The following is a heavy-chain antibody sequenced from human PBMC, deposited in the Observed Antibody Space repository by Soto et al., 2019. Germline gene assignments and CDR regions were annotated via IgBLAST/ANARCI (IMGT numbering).Heavy chain of an antibody. V-gene: IGHV3-33*01. Sequence: QVQLVDSGGAVVQPGRSLRLSCAASGFTFSSYGMHWVRQAPDKGLEWVAVIWSDGSYSSYADSVKGRFTISRDNSKNTVYVQMNSLRVEDTAVYYCARDRGYYYDGVDVWGQGTTVTVSS. CDR2: IWSDGSYS. CDR1: GFTFSSYG. J-gene: IGHJ6*02. CDR3: ARDRGYYYDGVDV.